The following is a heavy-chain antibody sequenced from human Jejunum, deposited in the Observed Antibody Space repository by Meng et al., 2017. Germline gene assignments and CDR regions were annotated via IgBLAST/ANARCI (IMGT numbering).Heavy chain of an antibody. CDR2: IYWDDDK. V-gene: IGHV2-5*02. J-gene: IGHJ2*01. CDR3: ARGVRGGDCCEIYWYFDL. Sequence: ITLKESGPTRVKPTQTLPLTCTFSGFSLPTSQVGVGWLRQPPGKALECLALIYWDDDKRYSPPLKNRLTITKDTSKNQVVLTMTNMDPVDTATYYCARGVRGGDCCEIYWYFDLWGRGTLVTVSS. D-gene: IGHD2-21*02. CDR1: GFSLPTSQVG.